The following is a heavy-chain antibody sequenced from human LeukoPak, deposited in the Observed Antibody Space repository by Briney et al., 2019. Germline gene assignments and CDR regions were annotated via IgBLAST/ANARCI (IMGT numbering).Heavy chain of an antibody. D-gene: IGHD3-10*01. CDR2: ISGSGGST. CDR1: GFTFSSYA. V-gene: IGHV3-23*01. J-gene: IGHJ3*02. Sequence: GGSLRLSCAASGFTFSSYAMSWVRQAPGKGLEWVSAISGSGGSTYYADSVKGRFTISRDSSKNTLYLQMNSLRAEDTAVYYCAKDPVTMVRGVRRSDAFDIWGQGTMVTVSS. CDR3: AKDPVTMVRGVRRSDAFDI.